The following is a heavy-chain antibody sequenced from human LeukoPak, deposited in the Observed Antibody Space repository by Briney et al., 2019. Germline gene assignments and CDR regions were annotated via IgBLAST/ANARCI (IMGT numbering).Heavy chain of an antibody. Sequence: GGSLRLSCAASGFSFTTYGMHWVRQAPGKGLEWVASLQNDGNEEHYAESLKGRFTISRDRSKNTLYLQMNSLRAEDTAVYYCAKDPKPYCSSTSCPNGWFDPWGQGTLVTVSS. CDR3: AKDPKPYCSSTSCPNGWFDP. D-gene: IGHD2-2*01. CDR2: LQNDGNEE. CDR1: GFSFTTYG. V-gene: IGHV3-30*02. J-gene: IGHJ5*02.